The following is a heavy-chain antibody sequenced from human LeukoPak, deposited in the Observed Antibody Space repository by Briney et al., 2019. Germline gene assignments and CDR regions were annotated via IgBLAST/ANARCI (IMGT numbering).Heavy chain of an antibody. CDR1: GGTFSSYA. CDR2: IIPIFGTA. J-gene: IGHJ6*03. CDR3: ARTIRFPSYYYYMDV. V-gene: IGHV1-69*13. Sequence: ASVKVSCKASGGTFSSYAISWVRQAPGQGLEWMGGIIPIFGTANYAQKFQGRVTITADESTSTAYMELSSLRSEDTAVYYCARTIRFPSYYYYMDVWGKGTTVTVSS. D-gene: IGHD3-3*01.